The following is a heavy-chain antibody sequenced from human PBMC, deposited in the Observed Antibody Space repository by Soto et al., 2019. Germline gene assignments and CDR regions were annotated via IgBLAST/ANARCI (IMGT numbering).Heavy chain of an antibody. J-gene: IGHJ5*02. CDR1: GFTVSSNY. V-gene: IGHV3-66*01. CDR2: IYSGGST. CDR3: AKDNCISTSCYRLYNWFDP. D-gene: IGHD2-2*01. Sequence: GGSLRLSCAASGFTVSSNYMSWVRQAPGKGLEWVSVIYSGGSTYYADSVKGRFTISRDNSKNTLYLQMNSPRAEDTAVYYCAKDNCISTSCYRLYNWFDPWGQGTLVTVSS.